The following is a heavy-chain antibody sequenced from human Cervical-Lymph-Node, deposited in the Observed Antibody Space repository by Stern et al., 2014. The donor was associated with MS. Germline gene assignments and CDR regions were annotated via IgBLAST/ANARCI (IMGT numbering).Heavy chain of an antibody. Sequence: PLVQSGAELMKPWSSVKVSCTASGGTLSSYAISWVRQAPRQGLEWMGGIIPIFGTATYAQEFQGRVTTSAVQSTPTAYTLLSSLRSDDSAVYYCARQYRPYSYGFGVWGQGTTVTVSS. CDR2: IIPIFGTA. CDR3: ARQYRPYSYGFGV. CDR1: GGTLSSYA. D-gene: IGHD3-10*01. V-gene: IGHV1-69*01. J-gene: IGHJ6*02.